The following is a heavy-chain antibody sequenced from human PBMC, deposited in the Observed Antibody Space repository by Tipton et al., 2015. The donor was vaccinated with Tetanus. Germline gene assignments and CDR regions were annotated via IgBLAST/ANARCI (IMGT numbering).Heavy chain of an antibody. CDR3: ARDASRYTYGSNYFDY. CDR1: GFTFSSHW. Sequence: LRLSCEASGFTFSSHWMSWVRQVPGKGLEWVANINQDGSAEFYVDSVKGRFTISRDNSKNSLSLQMNSLRADDTAVYYCARDASRYTYGSNYFDYWGQGTLVTVSS. V-gene: IGHV3-7*01. J-gene: IGHJ4*02. D-gene: IGHD5-18*01. CDR2: INQDGSAE.